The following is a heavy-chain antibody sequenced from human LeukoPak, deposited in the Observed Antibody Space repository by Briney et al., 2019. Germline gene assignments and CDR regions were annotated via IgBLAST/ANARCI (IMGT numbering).Heavy chain of an antibody. D-gene: IGHD2-2*01. V-gene: IGHV4-34*01. J-gene: IGHJ3*02. CDR3: ARDRPGALVSAAIYAFDI. Sequence: PAETLTLTCAVYGVSFSGHYWSWIRQPPEKGLEWIAQIDHNAYTNYNPSLKSRVTISVDTSKNQFSLKLSSVTAADTAVYCCARDRPGALVSAAIYAFDIWGQEPMVTVSS. CDR2: IDHNAYT. CDR1: GVSFSGHY.